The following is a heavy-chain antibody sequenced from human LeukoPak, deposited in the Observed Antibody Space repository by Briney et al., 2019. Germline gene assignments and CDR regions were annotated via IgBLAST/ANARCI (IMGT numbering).Heavy chain of an antibody. Sequence: GGSLKTSCKGSGYSFTSYWIGWVRQMPGKGLEGMGIIYPGDSDARYSPSFQGQVTISADKSISTADLQWSSLKASDTAMYYCARHVDSGYDWGVYFDYWGQGTLVTVSS. V-gene: IGHV5-51*01. CDR2: IYPGDSDA. D-gene: IGHD5-12*01. CDR3: ARHVDSGYDWGVYFDY. J-gene: IGHJ4*02. CDR1: GYSFTSYW.